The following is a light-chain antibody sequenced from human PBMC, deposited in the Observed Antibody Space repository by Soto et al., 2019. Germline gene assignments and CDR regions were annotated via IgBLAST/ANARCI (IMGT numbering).Light chain of an antibody. CDR2: GSN. J-gene: IGLJ3*02. CDR1: TSNIGSNS. V-gene: IGLV1-44*01. Sequence: QSVLTQSPSASGAPGQRVTISCSGSTSNIGSNSVNWYQQVPGTAPRLLIYGSNQRPSGVPDRFSASKSGTSASLVISGLQSEDEASYYCAAWDDNLLGMFGGGTKLTVL. CDR3: AAWDDNLLGM.